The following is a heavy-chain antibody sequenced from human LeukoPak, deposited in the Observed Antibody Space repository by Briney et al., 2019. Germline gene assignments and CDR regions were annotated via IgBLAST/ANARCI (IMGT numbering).Heavy chain of an antibody. Sequence: ASVKVSCKASGYTFTGYYMHWVRQAPGQGLEWMGWISAYNGNTNYAQKLQGRVTMTTDTSTSTAYMELRSLRSDDTAVYYCARDGGDIVVVGPMDVWGKGTTVTISS. V-gene: IGHV1-18*04. CDR2: ISAYNGNT. D-gene: IGHD2-2*01. J-gene: IGHJ6*03. CDR1: GYTFTGYY. CDR3: ARDGGDIVVVGPMDV.